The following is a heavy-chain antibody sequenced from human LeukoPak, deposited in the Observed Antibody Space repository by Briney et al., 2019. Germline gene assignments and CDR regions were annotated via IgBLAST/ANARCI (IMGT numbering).Heavy chain of an antibody. Sequence: SETLSLTCTVSGGSISSYYWSWIRQPPGKGLEWIGYIYYSGSTNYNPSLKSRVTISVDTSKNQFSLKLSSVTAADTAVYYCARSRRRLMVRGGDAFDIWGQGTMVTVSS. CDR3: ARSRRRLMVRGGDAFDI. CDR2: IYYSGST. CDR1: GGSISSYY. D-gene: IGHD3-10*01. V-gene: IGHV4-59*01. J-gene: IGHJ3*02.